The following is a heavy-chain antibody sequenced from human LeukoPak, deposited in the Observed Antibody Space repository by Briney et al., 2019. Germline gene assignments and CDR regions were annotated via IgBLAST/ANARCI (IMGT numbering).Heavy chain of an antibody. V-gene: IGHV1-8*01. D-gene: IGHD2-15*01. CDR1: GYTFTSYD. CDR3: ARYCSGGSCYSVAFDP. J-gene: IGHJ5*02. CDR2: MNPNSGNT. Sequence: GASVKLSFTSSGYTFTSYDINWARHATRQGLGWMGWMNPNSGNTGYAQKFQGRVTMTRNTSISTAYMELSSLRSEDTAVYYCARYCSGGSCYSVAFDPWGQGTLVTVSS.